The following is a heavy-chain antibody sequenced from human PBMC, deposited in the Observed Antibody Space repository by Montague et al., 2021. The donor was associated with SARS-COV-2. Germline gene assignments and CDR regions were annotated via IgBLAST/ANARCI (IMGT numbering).Heavy chain of an antibody. V-gene: IGHV4-39*07. CDR1: GGSIRSTTYY. Sequence: SETLSLTCTVSGGSIRSTTYYWGWIRQPPGKGLEWIGNIYYSDNTYYNPSLKSRVAISVDTSKNQFSLKITSLTAADTAIYYCASAGKTAVAGQFDYWGQGILVTVSS. CDR3: ASAGKTAVAGQFDY. CDR2: IYYSDNT. D-gene: IGHD6-19*01. J-gene: IGHJ4*02.